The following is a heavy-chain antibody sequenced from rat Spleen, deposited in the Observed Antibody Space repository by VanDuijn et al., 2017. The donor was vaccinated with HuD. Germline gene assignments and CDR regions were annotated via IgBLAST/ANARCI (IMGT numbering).Heavy chain of an antibody. D-gene: IGHD2-2*01. CDR3: AGAGYLRDWYFDF. V-gene: IGHV5-29*01. CDR2: ISSDGSTT. J-gene: IGHJ1*01. Sequence: VRLVESDGGLVQPGGSLKLSCAASGFAFSDFFMAWVRQAPAKGLEWVATISSDGSTTYYRDSVKGRFTISRDNAKRTLFLQMDSLRSDDTATYYCAGAGYLRDWYFDFWGPGTMVTVSP. CDR1: GFAFSDFF.